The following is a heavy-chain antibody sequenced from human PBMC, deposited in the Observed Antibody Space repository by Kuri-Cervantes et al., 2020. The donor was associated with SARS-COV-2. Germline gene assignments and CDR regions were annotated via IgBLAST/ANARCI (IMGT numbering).Heavy chain of an antibody. V-gene: IGHV3-21*01. CDR1: GFTFSSYS. D-gene: IGHD6-13*01. Sequence: GESLKISCAASGFTFSSYSMNWVRQAPGKGLEWVSSISSSSSYIYYADSVKGRFTISRDNAKNSLYLQMNSLRAEDTAVYYCARDGGGHIAAAGSYAFDIWGQGTMVTVSS. CDR3: ARDGGGHIAAAGSYAFDI. J-gene: IGHJ3*02. CDR2: ISSSSSYI.